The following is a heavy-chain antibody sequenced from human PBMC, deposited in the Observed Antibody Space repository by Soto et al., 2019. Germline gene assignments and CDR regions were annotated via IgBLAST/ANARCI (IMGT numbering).Heavy chain of an antibody. CDR3: ARDGPYSSSWGIYYYYGMDV. Sequence: GGSLRLSCAASGFTFSSYAMHWVRQAPGKXLEWVAVISYDGSNKYYADSVKGRFTISRDNSKNTLHLQMNSLRAEDTAVYYCARDGPYSSSWGIYYYYGMDVWGQGTTVTVSS. V-gene: IGHV3-30-3*01. CDR1: GFTFSSYA. J-gene: IGHJ6*02. CDR2: ISYDGSNK. D-gene: IGHD6-13*01.